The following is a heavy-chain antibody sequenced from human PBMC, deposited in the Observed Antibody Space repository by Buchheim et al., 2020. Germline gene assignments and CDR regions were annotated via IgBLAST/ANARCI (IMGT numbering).Heavy chain of an antibody. V-gene: IGHV3-48*04. J-gene: IGHJ6*02. CDR1: GFTFSIFG. Sequence: EVQLVESGGGLVQPGGSLRLSCAASGFTFSIFGMNWVRQAPGKGLEWVSYINPSGTTISYADSVRGRFTMSRDTAQSSLYLKMDSLRAEDTAVYYCARVRIWGTSNYYGMDVWGQGTT. CDR3: ARVRIWGTSNYYGMDV. CDR2: INPSGTTI. D-gene: IGHD7-27*01.